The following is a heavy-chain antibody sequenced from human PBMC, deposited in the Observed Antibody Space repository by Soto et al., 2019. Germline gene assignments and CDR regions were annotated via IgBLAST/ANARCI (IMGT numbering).Heavy chain of an antibody. D-gene: IGHD3-10*01. CDR3: ARKDYYCAGIYYFEH. Sequence: QVQLVQSGAEVKKPGASVKVSCKASGYTSTAYPMHWVRQAPGQRLEWMGWINVANGDTGYSQKFQGRVTVTRDTSASTVYMELSSLTSEDTAVYYGARKDYYCAGIYYFEHWGQGTLVTVSS. CDR1: GYTSTAYP. CDR2: INVANGDT. V-gene: IGHV1-3*01. J-gene: IGHJ4*02.